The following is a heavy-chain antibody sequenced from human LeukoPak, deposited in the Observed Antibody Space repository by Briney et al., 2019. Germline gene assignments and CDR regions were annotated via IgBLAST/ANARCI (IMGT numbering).Heavy chain of an antibody. J-gene: IGHJ5*02. CDR1: GDSVSSNSAA. D-gene: IGHD5-24*01. Sequence: SQTLSLTCAISGDSVSSNSAAWDWIRQSPSRGLEWLGRTYYRSKWYNDYAVSVKSRITITPDTSKNQYSLQLNSVTPEDTAVYYCAREGRWGDGYNRENWFDPWGQGTLVTVSS. CDR3: AREGRWGDGYNRENWFDP. CDR2: TYYRSKWYN. V-gene: IGHV6-1*01.